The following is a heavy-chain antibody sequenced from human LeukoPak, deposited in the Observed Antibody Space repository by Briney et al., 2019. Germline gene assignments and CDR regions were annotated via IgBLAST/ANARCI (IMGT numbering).Heavy chain of an antibody. Sequence: AGGSLRLSCTASGFTFSNFFMSWVRQAPGKGLEWVSSISSSGGSTYDADSVKGRFTISRDNSKNTLYLQMNSLRAEDTAVYYCAKPNSGYTAFHIWGQGTMVTVSS. J-gene: IGHJ3*02. CDR2: ISSSGGST. V-gene: IGHV3-23*01. CDR3: AKPNSGYTAFHI. CDR1: GFTFSNFF. D-gene: IGHD5-12*01.